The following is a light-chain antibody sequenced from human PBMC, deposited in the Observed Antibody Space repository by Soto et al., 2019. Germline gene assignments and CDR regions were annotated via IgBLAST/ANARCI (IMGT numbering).Light chain of an antibody. Sequence: DIQMTQSPSSMSAFVGDSVTLTCRASHDIGTFLNWYQQRPGEAPKLLIFAASNLKSGVPFRFSGSGSGTEFTLTISSLQPEDFATYYCQKNFSSPSITFGQGTRPEIK. V-gene: IGKV1-39*01. CDR3: QKNFSSPSIT. J-gene: IGKJ5*01. CDR2: AAS. CDR1: HDIGTF.